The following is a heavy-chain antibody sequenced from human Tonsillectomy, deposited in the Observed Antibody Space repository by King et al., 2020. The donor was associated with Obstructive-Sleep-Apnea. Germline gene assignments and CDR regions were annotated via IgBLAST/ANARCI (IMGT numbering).Heavy chain of an antibody. CDR2: IDYSGST. V-gene: IGHV4-31*03. D-gene: IGHD3-10*01. Sequence: QLQESGPGLVKPSQTLSLTCTVSGGSISSGGYYWSWIRQHPGKGLEWIGYIDYSGSTYYNPSLKSRVTISVDKSKNQFSLKLSSVTAADTAVYYCARVRFGELYGMDVWGQGTTVTVSS. CDR3: ARVRFGELYGMDV. J-gene: IGHJ6*02. CDR1: GGSISSGGYY.